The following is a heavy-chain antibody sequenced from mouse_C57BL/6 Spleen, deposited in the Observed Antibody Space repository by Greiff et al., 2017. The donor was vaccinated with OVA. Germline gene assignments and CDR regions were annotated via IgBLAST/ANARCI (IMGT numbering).Heavy chain of an antibody. V-gene: IGHV1-74*01. J-gene: IGHJ2*01. Sequence: QVQLKQPGAELVKPGASVKVSCKASGYTFTSYWMHWVKQRPGQGLEWIGRIHPSDSDTNYNQKFKGKATLTVDKSSSTAYMQLSSLTSEDSAVYYCAIKDTTVVPYYFDYWGQGTTLTVSS. CDR3: AIKDTTVVPYYFDY. CDR1: GYTFTSYW. D-gene: IGHD1-1*01. CDR2: IHPSDSDT.